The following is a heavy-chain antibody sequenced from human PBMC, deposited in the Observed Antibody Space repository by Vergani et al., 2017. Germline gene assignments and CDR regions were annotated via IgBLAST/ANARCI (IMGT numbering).Heavy chain of an antibody. V-gene: IGHV4-59*01. CDR3: ARAHCSNTSCYRRHAFDI. D-gene: IGHD2-2*01. Sequence: QVQLQESGPGLVKPSETLSLTCTVSGGSISSYYWSWIRQPPGKGLEWIGYIYYSGSTNYNPSLKSRVTISVDTSKNQFSLKLSSVTAADTAVYYCARAHCSNTSCYRRHAFDIWGQGTMVTVSS. CDR2: IYYSGST. CDR1: GGSISSYY. J-gene: IGHJ3*02.